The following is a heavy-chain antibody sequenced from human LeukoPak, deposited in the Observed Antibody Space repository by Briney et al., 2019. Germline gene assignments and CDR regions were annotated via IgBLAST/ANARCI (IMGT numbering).Heavy chain of an antibody. CDR3: ARGQVSSSSQYYMDV. J-gene: IGHJ6*03. CDR1: GGSFSGYY. Sequence: PSETPSLTCAVYGGSFSGYYWSWIRQPPGKGLEWIGEINHSGSTNYNPSLKSRVTISVDTSKNQFSLKLSSVTAADTAVYYCARGQVSSSSQYYMDVWGKGTTVTVSS. V-gene: IGHV4-34*01. D-gene: IGHD6-6*01. CDR2: INHSGST.